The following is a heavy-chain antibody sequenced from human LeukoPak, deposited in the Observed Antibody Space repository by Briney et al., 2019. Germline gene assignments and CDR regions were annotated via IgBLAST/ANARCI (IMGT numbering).Heavy chain of an antibody. V-gene: IGHV1-18*01. CDR3: ARSRPVVPAANNWFDP. J-gene: IGHJ5*02. CDR1: GYTFTRYG. Sequence: VSVKVSCKASGYTFTRYGISWVRQAPGQGLEWMGWISAYNGNTNYAQKLQGRVTMTTDTSTSTAYMELRSLRSDDTAVYYCARSRPVVPAANNWFDPWGQGTLVTVSS. CDR2: ISAYNGNT. D-gene: IGHD2-2*01.